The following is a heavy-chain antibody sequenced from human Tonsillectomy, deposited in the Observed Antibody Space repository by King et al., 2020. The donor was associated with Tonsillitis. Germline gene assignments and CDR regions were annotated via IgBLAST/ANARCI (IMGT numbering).Heavy chain of an antibody. J-gene: IGHJ4*02. D-gene: IGHD3-3*01. Sequence: VQLVESGGGLVQPGGSLRLSCAVSGFTFSSYAMSWVRQAPGKGLEWVSGISGRGGSASYADSVKGRCIISRENSENTLYLQMNSLSAADTAVYYCAKVGERLRFLEWLHYFDYWGQGTRVTVSS. CDR1: GFTFSSYA. CDR2: ISGRGGSA. V-gene: IGHV3-23*04. CDR3: AKVGERLRFLEWLHYFDY.